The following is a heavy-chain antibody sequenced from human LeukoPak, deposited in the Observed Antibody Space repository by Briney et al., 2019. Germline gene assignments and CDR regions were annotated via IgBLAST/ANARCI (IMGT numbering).Heavy chain of an antibody. CDR1: GFTFSSYA. D-gene: IGHD6-19*01. CDR3: AKAGIGVVGYFDY. J-gene: IGHJ4*02. V-gene: IGHV3-23*01. Sequence: GGSLRLSCAASGFTFSSYAMSWVRQPPGKGLGWVSAVRGSGGGTYYADSVKGRFTISRDNSKNTLYLQMNSLRDEDTALYYCAKAGIGVVGYFDYWGQGTLVTVSS. CDR2: VRGSGGGT.